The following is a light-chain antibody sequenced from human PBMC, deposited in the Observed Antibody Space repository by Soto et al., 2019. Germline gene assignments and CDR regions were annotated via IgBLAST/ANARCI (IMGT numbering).Light chain of an antibody. V-gene: IGKV3-15*01. Sequence: EILMTQSPATLSVSPLEIVTLSFRASQSVSSNLAWYQQKPGQAPRLLIYDVSARATGIPARFSGSGSGTEFTLTISSLLPDDFATYYCQQYSGYSRTFGQGTKVDIK. CDR3: QQYSGYSRT. CDR1: QSVSSN. CDR2: DVS. J-gene: IGKJ1*01.